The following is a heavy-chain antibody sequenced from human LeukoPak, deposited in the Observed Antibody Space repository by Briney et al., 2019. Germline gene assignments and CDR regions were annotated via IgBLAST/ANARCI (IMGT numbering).Heavy chain of an antibody. V-gene: IGHV3-30*02. Sequence: PGGSLRLSCAASGFTFSSYGMHWVRKAPGKGLEWVAFIRYDGSNKYYADSVKGRFTISRDNSKNTLYLQMNSLRAEDTAVYYCAKEVVRQWLANDYWGQGTLVTVSS. D-gene: IGHD6-19*01. J-gene: IGHJ4*02. CDR3: AKEVVRQWLANDY. CDR2: IRYDGSNK. CDR1: GFTFSSYG.